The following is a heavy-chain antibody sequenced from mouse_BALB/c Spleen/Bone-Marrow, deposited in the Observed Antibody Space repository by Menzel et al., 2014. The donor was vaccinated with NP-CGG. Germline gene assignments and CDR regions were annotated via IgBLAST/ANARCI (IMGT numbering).Heavy chain of an antibody. CDR1: GFNTKDTY. V-gene: IGHV14-3*02. CDR2: IDPANGNT. J-gene: IGHJ2*01. Sequence: VQLQQSGAELVKSGASVKLSCTASGFNTKDTYMHWVKQRPEQGLEWIGRIDPANGNTKYDPKFQGKATITADTSSNTAYLQLSSLTSEDTAVYYCASYVYGYYFDYWGQGTTLTVSS. CDR3: ASYVYGYYFDY. D-gene: IGHD2-2*01.